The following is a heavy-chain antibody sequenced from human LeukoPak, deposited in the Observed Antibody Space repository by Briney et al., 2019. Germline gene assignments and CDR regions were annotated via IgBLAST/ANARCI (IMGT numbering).Heavy chain of an antibody. Sequence: PGGSLRLSCAASGFTFSSYSMNWVRQAPGKGLEWVSYISSSSSTIYYADSVKGRFTISRDNAKNSLYLQMNSLRAEDTAVYYCARDIHDRILDYWGQGTLVTDSS. CDR1: GFTFSSYS. CDR2: ISSSSSTI. D-gene: IGHD5-18*01. J-gene: IGHJ4*02. V-gene: IGHV3-48*01. CDR3: ARDIHDRILDY.